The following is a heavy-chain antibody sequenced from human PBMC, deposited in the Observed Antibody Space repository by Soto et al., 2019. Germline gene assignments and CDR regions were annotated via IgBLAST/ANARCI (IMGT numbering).Heavy chain of an antibody. CDR3: ARIQAATLYSYGYLTPKYYYDGMDV. J-gene: IGHJ6*02. CDR1: GGTFSSYA. V-gene: IGHV1-69*06. D-gene: IGHD5-18*01. Sequence: QVQLVQSGAEVKKPGSSVKVSCKASGGTFSSYAISWVRQAPGQGLEWMGGIIPIFGTANYTQKFQGSDTITADKSTSTTYMELSNLRSEDTAVYYCARIQAATLYSYGYLTPKYYYDGMDVWGQGPTVTVSS. CDR2: IIPIFGTA.